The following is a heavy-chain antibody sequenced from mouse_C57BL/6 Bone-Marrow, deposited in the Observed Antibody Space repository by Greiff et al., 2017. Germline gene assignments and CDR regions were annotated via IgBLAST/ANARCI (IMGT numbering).Heavy chain of an antibody. CDR3: ARYYGSSGAWFAY. V-gene: IGHV1-55*01. J-gene: IGHJ3*01. CDR1: GYTFTSYW. D-gene: IGHD1-1*01. Sequence: QVQLKQPGAELVKPGASVKMSCKASGYTFTSYWITWVKQRPGQGLEWIGDIYPGSGSTNYNEKFKSKATLTVDTSSSTAYMQLSSLTSEDSAVYYCARYYGSSGAWFAYWGQGTLVTVSA. CDR2: IYPGSGST.